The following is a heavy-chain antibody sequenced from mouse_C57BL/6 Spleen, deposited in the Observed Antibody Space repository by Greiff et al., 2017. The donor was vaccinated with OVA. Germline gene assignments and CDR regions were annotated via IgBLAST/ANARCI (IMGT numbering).Heavy chain of an antibody. CDR1: GYTFTSYW. CDR3: ARGIVTTRAMDY. Sequence: QVQLQQPGAELVMPGASVKLSCKASGYTFTSYWMHWVKQRPGQGLEWIGEIDPSDSYTNYNQKFKGKSTLTVDKSSSTAYMQLSSLTSEDSAVYYCARGIVTTRAMDYWGQGTSVTVSS. V-gene: IGHV1-69*01. CDR2: IDPSDSYT. D-gene: IGHD2-5*01. J-gene: IGHJ4*01.